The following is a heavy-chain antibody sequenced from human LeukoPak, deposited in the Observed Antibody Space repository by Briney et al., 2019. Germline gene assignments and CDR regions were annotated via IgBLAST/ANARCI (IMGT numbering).Heavy chain of an antibody. CDR2: IYSGGST. CDR3: ARVAFRSSSYISGIDY. Sequence: GGSLRLSCAASGLTVTSNYMSWVRQAPGKGLEWVSVIYSGGSTYYADSVKGRFTISRDNSKNTLYLQMNNLRAEDTAVYYCARVAFRSSSYISGIDYWGRGTLVTVSS. CDR1: GLTVTSNY. V-gene: IGHV3-53*01. D-gene: IGHD1-20*01. J-gene: IGHJ4*02.